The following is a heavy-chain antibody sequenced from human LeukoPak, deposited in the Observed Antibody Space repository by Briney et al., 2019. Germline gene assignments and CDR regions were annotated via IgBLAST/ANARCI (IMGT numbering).Heavy chain of an antibody. V-gene: IGHV3-21*01. D-gene: IGHD3-9*01. Sequence: GGSLRLSCAASGFTFSRYNMDWVRQAPGRGLEWVSSITSISNYIYYADSVKGRFTISRDNSKNTLYLQMNSLRAEDTAVYYCARVPTYYDILTGYGPWGQGTLVTVSS. CDR3: ARVPTYYDILTGYGP. J-gene: IGHJ5*02. CDR1: GFTFSRYN. CDR2: ITSISNYI.